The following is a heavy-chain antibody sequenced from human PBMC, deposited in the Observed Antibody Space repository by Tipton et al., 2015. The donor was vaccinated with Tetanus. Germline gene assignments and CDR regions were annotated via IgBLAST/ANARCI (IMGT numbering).Heavy chain of an antibody. D-gene: IGHD5-12*01. CDR3: ARASYDSSKKGPFDS. J-gene: IGHJ4*02. CDR1: GGSVRSGDYS. CDR2: VSYSGRT. Sequence: LRLSCTVSGGSVRSGDYSWNWIRQPPGKGLEWLAYVSYSGRTNSNYSLKSRITISQDTSKNQFSLRLTSVTAADTAVYYCARASYDSSKKGPFDSWGQGILVIVSA. V-gene: IGHV4-61*08.